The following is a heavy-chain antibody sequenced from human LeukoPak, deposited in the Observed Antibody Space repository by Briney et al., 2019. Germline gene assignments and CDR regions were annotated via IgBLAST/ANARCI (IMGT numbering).Heavy chain of an antibody. CDR3: ARDGGAD. D-gene: IGHD3-3*01. J-gene: IGHJ4*02. CDR1: GFTFSNYD. Sequence: GTSLRLSCAASGFTFSNYDTHWVRQAPGKGLEWVAVISYDENNKYYADSVKGRFTISRDNSKDTLYLQMNSLTSEDTAMYYCARDGGADWGQGTLVTVSS. V-gene: IGHV3-30-3*01. CDR2: ISYDENNK.